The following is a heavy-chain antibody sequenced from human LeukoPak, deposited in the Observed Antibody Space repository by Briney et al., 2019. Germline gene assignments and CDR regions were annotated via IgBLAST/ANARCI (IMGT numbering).Heavy chain of an antibody. Sequence: ASVKVSCKPSGDTFSSDGFSWVRQAPGQGLEWMGWISSYSGDTNYAQKSQGRITMTTDPSTSSAYMEMKNLRFDDTAVYYCARVSGTYDVYYFYMDVWGKGTTVIVSS. V-gene: IGHV1-18*01. D-gene: IGHD1-26*01. CDR2: ISSYSGDT. J-gene: IGHJ6*03. CDR1: GDTFSSDG. CDR3: ARVSGTYDVYYFYMDV.